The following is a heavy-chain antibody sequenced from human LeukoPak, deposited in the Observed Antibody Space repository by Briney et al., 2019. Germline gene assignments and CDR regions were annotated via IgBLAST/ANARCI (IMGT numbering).Heavy chain of an antibody. Sequence: GGSLRLSCAISGFIVSGNFMNWVRQAPGKGLEWVSVIHTGGSTYYADSVKGRFIISRDISKNTLYLQMNNLRADDPAVYYCARARDFDYWGQGTLVTVSS. CDR3: ARARDFDY. V-gene: IGHV3-66*01. CDR1: GFIVSGNF. J-gene: IGHJ4*02. CDR2: IHTGGST.